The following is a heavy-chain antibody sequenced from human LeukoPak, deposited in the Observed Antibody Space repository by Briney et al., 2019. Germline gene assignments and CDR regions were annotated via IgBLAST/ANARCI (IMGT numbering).Heavy chain of an antibody. V-gene: IGHV1-18*01. D-gene: IGHD2-2*01. CDR2: ISSNSGNT. J-gene: IGHJ6*02. CDR1: GYTLTTHG. CDR3: ARAVPAGMGYYFYGMDV. Sequence: GASVTVSCKASGYTLTTHGISWVRQAPGQGLEWMGWISSNSGNTDYAQKFQGRVTLTTDTSTNTAFMELRTLISDDTAVYYCARAVPAGMGYYFYGMDVWGQGTTVTVSS.